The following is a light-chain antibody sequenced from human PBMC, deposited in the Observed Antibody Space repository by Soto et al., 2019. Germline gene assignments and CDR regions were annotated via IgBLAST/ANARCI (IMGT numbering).Light chain of an antibody. CDR2: GAS. Sequence: EIGVAQSPGTLSLSPGERATLSCRASQTFSNSFLSWFQQIPGQAPRLLIYGASMRATGIPDRFSGSGSGTDFTLTISRLEPEDFAVYYCQQSGSSSTFGQGTRLEI. CDR3: QQSGSSST. J-gene: IGKJ5*01. CDR1: QTFSNSF. V-gene: IGKV3-20*01.